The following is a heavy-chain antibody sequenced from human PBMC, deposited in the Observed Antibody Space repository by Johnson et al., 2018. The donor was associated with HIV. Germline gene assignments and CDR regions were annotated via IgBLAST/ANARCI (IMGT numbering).Heavy chain of an antibody. Sequence: DVQVVESGGGLVQPGGSLRLSCVVSGFTFSNYWMHWVRQAPGKGLVWVSRINSDGNSTNYADSVKGRFTISRDNAKNTMYLQMNSLRAEDTAVYYCARVASGAFDSWGQGTMVTVSS. CDR1: GFTFSNYW. V-gene: IGHV3-74*01. J-gene: IGHJ3*02. D-gene: IGHD3-3*01. CDR2: INSDGNST. CDR3: ARVASGAFDS.